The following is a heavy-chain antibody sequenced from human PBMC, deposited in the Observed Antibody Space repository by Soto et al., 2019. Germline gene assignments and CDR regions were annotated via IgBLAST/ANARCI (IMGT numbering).Heavy chain of an antibody. J-gene: IGHJ5*02. CDR2: ISGSSRDI. D-gene: IGHD2-21*02. CDR3: ATDPFGGGDSDWFDP. V-gene: IGHV3-21*04. Sequence: PGGSLRLSCAASGFTFSSYWMHWVRQAPGKGLVWVSSISGSSRDIYYADSVKGRFTVSRNNAKNSLYLQMNSLRAEDTALYYCATDPFGGGDSDWFDPWGPGTLVTVSS. CDR1: GFTFSSYW.